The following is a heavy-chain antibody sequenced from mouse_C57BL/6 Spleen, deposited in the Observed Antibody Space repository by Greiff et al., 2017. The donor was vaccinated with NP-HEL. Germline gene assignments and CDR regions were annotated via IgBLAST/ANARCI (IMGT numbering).Heavy chain of an antibody. J-gene: IGHJ2*01. V-gene: IGHV1-19*01. CDR1: GYTFTDYY. D-gene: IGHD2-4*01. Sequence: VQLKESGPVLVKPGASVKMSCKASGYTFTDYYMNWVKQSHGKSLEWIGVINPYNGGTSYNQKFKGKATLTVDKSSSTAYMELNSLTSEDSAVYYCARSGDYDWGYYFDYWGQGTTLTVSS. CDR3: ARSGDYDWGYYFDY. CDR2: INPYNGGT.